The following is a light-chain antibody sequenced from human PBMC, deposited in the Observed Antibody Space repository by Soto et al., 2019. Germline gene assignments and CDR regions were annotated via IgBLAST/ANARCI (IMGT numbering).Light chain of an antibody. CDR3: QQYGGSPRT. Sequence: EIGLTQCPPSPSSFPGDTVTLSYKASQYINTRLAWYQHRPGQAPRLLIYQTSIRAAGIPARFSASGSGTDFTLTISRLEPEDFAVYYCQQYGGSPRTFGQGTKVDIK. CDR1: QYINTR. J-gene: IGKJ1*01. V-gene: IGKV3-20*01. CDR2: QTS.